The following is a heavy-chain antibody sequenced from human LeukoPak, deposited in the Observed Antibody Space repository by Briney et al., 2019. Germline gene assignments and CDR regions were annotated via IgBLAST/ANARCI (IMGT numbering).Heavy chain of an antibody. CDR2: IYYSGST. J-gene: IGHJ3*02. CDR1: GGSISSSSYY. D-gene: IGHD3-10*01. V-gene: IGHV4-39*07. CDR3: ARDPFRITMVRDAFDI. Sequence: SETLSLTCTVSGGSISSSSYYWGWIRQPPGKGLEWIGSIYYSGSTYYNPSLKSRVTISVDTSKNQFSLKLSSVTAADTAVYYCARDPFRITMVRDAFDIWGQGTMVTVSS.